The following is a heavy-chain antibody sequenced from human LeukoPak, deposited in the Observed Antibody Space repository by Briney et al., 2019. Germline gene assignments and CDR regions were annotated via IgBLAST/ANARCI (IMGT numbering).Heavy chain of an antibody. Sequence: GGSLRLSCVASGFTYSSYWMSWVRQAPGRGLEWVANIKADGTQNYYVDSVKGRFTISRDNAKNSLYLQMNSLRADETAVYYCARLRPYSSTWYAYYGMDVWGQGTTVTVSS. CDR2: IKADGTQN. CDR1: GFTYSSYW. V-gene: IGHV3-7*04. J-gene: IGHJ6*02. D-gene: IGHD6-13*01. CDR3: ARLRPYSSTWYAYYGMDV.